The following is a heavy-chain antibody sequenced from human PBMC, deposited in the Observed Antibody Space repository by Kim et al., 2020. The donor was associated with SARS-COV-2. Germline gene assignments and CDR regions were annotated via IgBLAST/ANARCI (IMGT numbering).Heavy chain of an antibody. CDR3: ARGREGITYHVMWIAVAGRRNGFDP. J-gene: IGHJ5*02. CDR1: GYTFTSYD. Sequence: ASVKVSCKASGYTFTSYDINWVRQATGQGLEWMGWMNPNSGNTGYAQKFQGRVTMTRDTSISTAYMELSSLRSEDTAVYYCARGREGITYHVMWIAVAGRRNGFDPWGQGTLVTVSS. D-gene: IGHD6-19*01. V-gene: IGHV1-8*01. CDR2: MNPNSGNT.